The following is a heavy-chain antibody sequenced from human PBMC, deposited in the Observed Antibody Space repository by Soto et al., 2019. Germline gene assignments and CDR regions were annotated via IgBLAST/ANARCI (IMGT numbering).Heavy chain of an antibody. D-gene: IGHD3-10*01. V-gene: IGHV4-59*08. CDR1: GGSISSYY. J-gene: IGHJ4*02. CDR2: IYYSGST. Sequence: QVQLQESGPGLVKPSETLSLTCTVSGGSISSYYWSWIRQPPGKGLEWIGYIYYSGSTNYNPSLKSRVTISVDTSKNQFSLKLSSVTAADTAVYYCARLLWFGEFTPALSNWGQGTLVTVSS. CDR3: ARLLWFGEFTPALSN.